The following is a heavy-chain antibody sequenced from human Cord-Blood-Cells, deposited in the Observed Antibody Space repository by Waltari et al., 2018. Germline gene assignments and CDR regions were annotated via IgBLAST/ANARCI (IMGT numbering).Heavy chain of an antibody. CDR3: ARGTTDAEYFQH. CDR1: GYTFTSYG. CDR2: ISAYNGNT. D-gene: IGHD4-17*01. Sequence: QVQLVQSGDEVKKPGPSVKVSCKASGYTFTSYGISWVRESPGQGLEWMGWISAYNGNTNYAQKLQGRVTMTTDTSTSTAYMELRGLRSDDTAVYYCARGTTDAEYFQHWGQGTLVTVSS. V-gene: IGHV1-18*04. J-gene: IGHJ1*01.